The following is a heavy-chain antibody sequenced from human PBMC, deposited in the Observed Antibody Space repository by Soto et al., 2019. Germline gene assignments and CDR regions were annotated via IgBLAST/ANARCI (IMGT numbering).Heavy chain of an antibody. CDR1: GFTFSSYW. J-gene: IGHJ4*02. Sequence: GGSLRLSCAASGFTFSSYWMHWVRQAPGQGLEWVSHINSDGNSTTYADSVKGRFTISRDNAKNTLYLQMNSLRAEDTAVYYCARDKGRSPLDYWGQGTLVTVSS. CDR2: INSDGNST. CDR3: ARDKGRSPLDY. D-gene: IGHD2-15*01. V-gene: IGHV3-74*01.